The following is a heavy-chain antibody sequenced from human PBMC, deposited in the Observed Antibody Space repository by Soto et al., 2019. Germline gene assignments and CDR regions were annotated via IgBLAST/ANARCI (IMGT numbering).Heavy chain of an antibody. CDR3: AREPCISTSCFPSYLYYYYGMDV. Sequence: QVQLVQSGAEVKKPGASVKVSCKASGYTFTSYGISWVRQAPGQGLEWMGWISAYNGNTNYAQKLQGRVTMTTDTSTSTAYMELRSLSSDDTAVYYCAREPCISTSCFPSYLYYYYGMDVWGQGTTVTVSS. D-gene: IGHD2-2*01. J-gene: IGHJ6*02. V-gene: IGHV1-18*01. CDR2: ISAYNGNT. CDR1: GYTFTSYG.